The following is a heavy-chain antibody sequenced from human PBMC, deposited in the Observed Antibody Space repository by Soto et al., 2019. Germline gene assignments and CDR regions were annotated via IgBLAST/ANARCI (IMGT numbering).Heavy chain of an antibody. Sequence: LRLSCAVSGFTVSNNYMSWVRQAPGKGLEGVSVIYSGGYTAYGDSVKGRFTISRDNSKNTLYVQMNSLRAEDTAVYYCARVQTGKGSLDYWGQGTQVTVSS. J-gene: IGHJ4*02. D-gene: IGHD1-1*01. V-gene: IGHV3-53*01. CDR2: IYSGGYT. CDR1: GFTVSNNY. CDR3: ARVQTGKGSLDY.